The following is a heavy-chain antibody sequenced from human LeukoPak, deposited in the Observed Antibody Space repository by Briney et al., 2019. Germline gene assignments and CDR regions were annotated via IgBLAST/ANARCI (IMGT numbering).Heavy chain of an antibody. CDR3: ARGPYCGGDCYSAY. D-gene: IGHD2-21*01. Sequence: PSETLSLTCTVSSGSISSYYWSWIRQPAGKGLEWIGRIYTSGTTNYNPSLKSRVTMSVDTSRNQFSLKLSSVTAADTAVYYCARGPYCGGDCYSAYWGQGTLVTVSS. V-gene: IGHV4-4*07. J-gene: IGHJ4*02. CDR2: IYTSGTT. CDR1: SGSISSYY.